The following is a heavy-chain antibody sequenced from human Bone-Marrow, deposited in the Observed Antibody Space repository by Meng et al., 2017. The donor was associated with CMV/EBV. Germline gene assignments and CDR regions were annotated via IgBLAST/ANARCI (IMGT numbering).Heavy chain of an antibody. V-gene: IGHV4-59*01. CDR2: IYYSGST. J-gene: IGHJ4*02. CDR1: GGSISRYY. CDR3: ARDRAGGGSYLDY. D-gene: IGHD1-26*01. Sequence: SETLSLTCTVSGGSISRYYWSWIRQPPGKGLEWIGYIYYSGSTNYNPSLKSRVTISVDTSKNQFSLKLSSVTAADTAVYYCARDRAGGGSYLDYWVQGTLVTVSS.